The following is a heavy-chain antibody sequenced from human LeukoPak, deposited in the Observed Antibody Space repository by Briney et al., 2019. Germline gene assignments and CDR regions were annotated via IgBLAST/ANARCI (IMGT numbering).Heavy chain of an antibody. CDR2: ISGSGGST. D-gene: IGHD4/OR15-4a*01. CDR3: AKEGVDYQHQHGMDV. CDR1: GFTFSSYA. Sequence: GGSLRLSCAASGFTFSSYAMSWVRQAPGKGLEWVSAISGSGGSTYYADSVKGRFTISRDNSKYTLYLQMNSLRAEDTAVYYCAKEGVDYQHQHGMDVWGQGTTVTVSS. V-gene: IGHV3-23*01. J-gene: IGHJ6*02.